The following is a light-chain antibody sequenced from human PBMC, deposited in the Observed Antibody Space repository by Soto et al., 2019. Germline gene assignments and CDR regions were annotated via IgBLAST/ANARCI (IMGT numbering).Light chain of an antibody. V-gene: IGKV3D-7*01. Sequence: PGVRVTLSCRAGQSVSSSYLTWYQQKPGQAPRLLIYDASTRATGIPARFSGSGSGTDFTLTISSLQPEDFAVYYCQQDYNLLWTFGQGTKVDIK. CDR1: QSVSSSY. CDR3: QQDYNLLWT. J-gene: IGKJ1*01. CDR2: DAS.